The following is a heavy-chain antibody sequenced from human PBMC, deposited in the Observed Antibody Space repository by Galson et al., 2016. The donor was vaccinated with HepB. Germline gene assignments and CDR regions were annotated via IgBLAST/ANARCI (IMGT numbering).Heavy chain of an antibody. V-gene: IGHV3-15*01. J-gene: IGHJ4*02. D-gene: IGHD3-10*01. CDR2: IKSKPENSTT. CDR3: AAQLWPLFYFDY. CDR1: GFTFTNAW. Sequence: SLRLSCAASGFTFTNAWMSWVRQAPGKGLEWVGRIKSKPENSTTDYATPVKGGFAISRDDSKNMFYLQMNSLKTEDTAVYYCAAQLWPLFYFDYWGQGTLVTVSS.